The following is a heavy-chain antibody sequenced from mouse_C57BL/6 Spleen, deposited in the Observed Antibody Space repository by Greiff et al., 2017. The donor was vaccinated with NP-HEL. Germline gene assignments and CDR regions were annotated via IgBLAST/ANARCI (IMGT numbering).Heavy chain of an antibody. CDR1: GFTFSSYA. Sequence: VQLQQSGGGLVKPGGSLKLSCAASGFTFSSYAMSWVRQTPEKRLEWVATISDGGSYTYYPDNVKGRFTISRDNAKNNLYLQMSHLKSEDTAMYYCARDRHYYYAMDYWGQGTSVTVSS. V-gene: IGHV5-4*01. CDR2: ISDGGSYT. CDR3: ARDRHYYYAMDY. J-gene: IGHJ4*01.